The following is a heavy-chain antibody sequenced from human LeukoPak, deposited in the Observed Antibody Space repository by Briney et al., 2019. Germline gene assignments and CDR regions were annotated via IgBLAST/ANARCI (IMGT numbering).Heavy chain of an antibody. CDR2: IYYSGST. CDR1: GGSISSSSYY. J-gene: IGHJ4*02. CDR3: ARDRDGYKIN. V-gene: IGHV4-39*02. D-gene: IGHD5-24*01. Sequence: PSETLSLTCTVSGGSISSSSYYWGWIRQPPGKGLEWIGSIYYSGSTYYNPSLKSRVTISVDTSKNQFSLKLSSVTPADTAVYYCARDRDGYKINWGQGTLVTVSS.